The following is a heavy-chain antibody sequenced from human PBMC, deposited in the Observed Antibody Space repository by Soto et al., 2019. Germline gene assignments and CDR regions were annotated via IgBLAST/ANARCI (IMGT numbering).Heavy chain of an antibody. J-gene: IGHJ3*02. CDR3: ARDLGVEGATTI. CDR2: ISYDGSKK. CDR1: GFTFSSYA. V-gene: IGHV3-30-3*01. D-gene: IGHD1-26*01. Sequence: QVQLVESGGGVVQPGRSLRLSCAASGFTFSSYAMHWGRQAPGKGLEWVAVISYDGSKKYYADSVKGRFTISRDNSKNTLYLQMNSLRAEDTAVYYCARDLGVEGATTIWGQGTMVTVSS.